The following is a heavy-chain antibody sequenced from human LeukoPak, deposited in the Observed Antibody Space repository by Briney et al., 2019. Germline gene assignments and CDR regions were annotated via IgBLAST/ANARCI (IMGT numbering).Heavy chain of an antibody. CDR3: AREGVLDRPHWGAFDI. J-gene: IGHJ3*02. Sequence: SETLSLTCTVSGGSISSYYWSWIRQPPGKGLEWIEYIYYSGSTNYNPSLRSRVTISVDTSKNQFSLKLSSVTAADTAVYYCAREGVLDRPHWGAFDIWGQGTMVTVSS. CDR2: IYYSGST. D-gene: IGHD3/OR15-3a*01. CDR1: GGSISSYY. V-gene: IGHV4-59*12.